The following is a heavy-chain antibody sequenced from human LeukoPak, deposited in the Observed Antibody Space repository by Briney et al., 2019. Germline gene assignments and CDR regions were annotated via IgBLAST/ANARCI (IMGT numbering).Heavy chain of an antibody. V-gene: IGHV3-33*01. CDR2: IWFDGTEK. J-gene: IGHJ4*02. D-gene: IGHD3-22*01. CDR3: ARVNGPNSGYYYTLAL. CDR1: GLTFRNYA. Sequence: GTSLRLSCAASGLTFRNYAMHWVRQAPGGRLEWVAVIWFDGTEKYYAASVMGRFTISRDSSENTLYLQMNGLRTEDTAVYYCARVNGPNSGYYYTLALWGQGTPVIVSS.